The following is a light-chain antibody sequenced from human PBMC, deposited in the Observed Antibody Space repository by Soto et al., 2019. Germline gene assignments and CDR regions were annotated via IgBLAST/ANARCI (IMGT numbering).Light chain of an antibody. V-gene: IGKV1-39*01. CDR1: QSISTY. CDR2: DAS. CDR3: QQSYSTPWT. J-gene: IGKJ1*01. Sequence: DIQMTQSPSSLSASVGDRVTITCRASQSISTYLNWYQQKPGKAPKLLIYDASSSQSGVPSRFSGSGSGTDFTLTISSLQPEDFGTYCCQQSYSTPWTFGQGTKVEIK.